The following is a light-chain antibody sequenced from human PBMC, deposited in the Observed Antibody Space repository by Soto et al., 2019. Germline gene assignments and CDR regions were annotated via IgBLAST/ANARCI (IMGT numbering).Light chain of an antibody. CDR3: QQYNYYVT. CDR1: QSVSSN. Sequence: EIVMTQSPATLSVSPGERATLSCRASQSVSSNLAWYQQKPGQAPRLLIFGASTRATGIPARFSGSGSGTEFTLTISSLQSEDLALYYCQQYNYYVTFGQGTRLEIK. J-gene: IGKJ5*01. V-gene: IGKV3D-15*01. CDR2: GAS.